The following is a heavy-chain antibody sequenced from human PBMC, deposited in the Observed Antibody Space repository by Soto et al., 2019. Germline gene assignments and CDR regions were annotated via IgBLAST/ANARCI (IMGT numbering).Heavy chain of an antibody. CDR3: ARSESSGWSIWWFDP. V-gene: IGHV4-31*03. Sequence: NPSETLSLTCTVSGGSIGSGGYYWSGIRQHPGKGLEWIGYIYYSGSTYYNPSLKSRVTISVDTSKNQFSLKLSSVTAADTAVYYCARSESSGWSIWWFDPWGQGTLVTVSS. D-gene: IGHD6-19*01. J-gene: IGHJ5*02. CDR2: IYYSGST. CDR1: GGSIGSGGYY.